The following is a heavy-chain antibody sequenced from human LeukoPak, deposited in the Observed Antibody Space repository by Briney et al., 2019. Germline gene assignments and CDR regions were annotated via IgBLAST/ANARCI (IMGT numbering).Heavy chain of an antibody. CDR3: ARGNFIRYLRHFDY. J-gene: IGHJ4*02. CDR2: INHSGST. Sequence: SETLSLTCAVYGGSFSGYYWSWIRQPPGKGLEWIGEINHSGSTNYNPSLKSRVTISVDTSKNQFSLKLSSVTAADTAVYYCARGNFIRYLRHFDYWGQGTLVTVSS. D-gene: IGHD3-9*01. CDR1: GGSFSGYY. V-gene: IGHV4-34*01.